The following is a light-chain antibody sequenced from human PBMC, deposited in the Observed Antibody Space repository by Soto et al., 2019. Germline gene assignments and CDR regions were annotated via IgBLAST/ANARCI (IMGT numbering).Light chain of an antibody. CDR3: QQYHTWPIT. CDR2: GAS. V-gene: IGKV3-15*01. J-gene: IGKJ5*01. Sequence: EIVMTQSPATLSVSPGERVTFSCRASQSVGSNLAWYQHKPGQAPRLLIYGASTRATGIPARFSGSGSGTEFTLTISSLQSEDCAIYYCQQYHTWPITFGGGTRLEIK. CDR1: QSVGSN.